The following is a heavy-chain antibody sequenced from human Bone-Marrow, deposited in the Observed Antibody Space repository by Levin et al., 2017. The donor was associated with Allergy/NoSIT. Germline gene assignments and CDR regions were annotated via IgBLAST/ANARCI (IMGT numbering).Heavy chain of an antibody. J-gene: IGHJ3*02. V-gene: IGHV1-2*02. CDR3: SRRPHYYDSSGYYGSHAFDI. CDR1: GYSFTGFY. D-gene: IGHD3-22*01. CDR2: ISPNSGGT. Sequence: ASVKVSCKASGYSFTGFYLHWIRQAPRQGLEWMGWISPNSGGTNYAQKFQGRVTMSRDTSISPAYMELSRLRSDDTAVYYCSRRPHYYDSSGYYGSHAFDIWGQRTMVTVSS.